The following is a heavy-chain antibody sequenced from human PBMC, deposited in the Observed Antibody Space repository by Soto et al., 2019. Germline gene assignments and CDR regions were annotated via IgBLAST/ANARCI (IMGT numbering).Heavy chain of an antibody. Sequence: TLGNPTETLTLTCTFSGFSLTTSGVGVGWIRQPPGKALEWLALIYWDDDERYSPSLKSRLTITKDTTENQVVLTMTNMDHIDTATYFCAHRLVSGDGWFDPWGQGTLVTVSS. J-gene: IGHJ5*02. CDR1: GFSLTTSGVG. D-gene: IGHD1-26*01. CDR2: IYWDDDE. V-gene: IGHV2-5*02. CDR3: AHRLVSGDGWFDP.